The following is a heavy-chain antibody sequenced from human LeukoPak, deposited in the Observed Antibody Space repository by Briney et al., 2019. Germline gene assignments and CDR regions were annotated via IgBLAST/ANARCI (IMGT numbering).Heavy chain of an antibody. D-gene: IGHD3-16*02. V-gene: IGHV3-23*01. CDR1: GFTFSSHA. J-gene: IGHJ4*02. Sequence: GGSLRLSCAGSGFTFSSHAMHWVRQAPGKGLEYVSAISGSGGSTYYADSVKGRFTISRDNSKNTLYLQMNSLRAEDTAVYYCAKDRSTPDYWGQGTLVTVSS. CDR2: ISGSGGST. CDR3: AKDRSTPDY.